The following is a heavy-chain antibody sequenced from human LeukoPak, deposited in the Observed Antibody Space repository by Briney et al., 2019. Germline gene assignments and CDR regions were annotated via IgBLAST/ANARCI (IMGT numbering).Heavy chain of an antibody. J-gene: IGHJ4*02. V-gene: IGHV1-18*01. CDR2: ISAYNGNT. CDR1: GYTFTSYG. CDR3: ARDAYYYDSSGFCPTDY. D-gene: IGHD3-22*01. Sequence: ASVKLSCKASGYTFTSYGISWVRQAPGQGLEWMGWISAYNGNTNYAQKLQGRVTMTTDTSTSTAYMELRSLRSDDTAVYYCARDAYYYDSSGFCPTDYWGQGTLVTVSS.